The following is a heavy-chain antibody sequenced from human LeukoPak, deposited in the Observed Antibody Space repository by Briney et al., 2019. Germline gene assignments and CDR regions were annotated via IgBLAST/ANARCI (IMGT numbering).Heavy chain of an antibody. J-gene: IGHJ6*03. CDR3: ARGRYSNWERYYYMDV. CDR1: GDSISSHSGDYY. V-gene: IGHV4-61*02. D-gene: IGHD4-11*01. Sequence: SQTLSLTCTVSGDSISSHSGDYYWSWIRQPAGRGLEWVGRVLTTGNTDYNASLESRVTISLDTSKDQFSLQLSSVTAADTAVYYCARGRYSNWERYYYMDVWGKGATVTVSS. CDR2: VLTTGNT.